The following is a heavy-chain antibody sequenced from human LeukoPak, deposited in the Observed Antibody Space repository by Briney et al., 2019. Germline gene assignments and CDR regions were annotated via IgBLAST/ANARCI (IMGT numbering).Heavy chain of an antibody. CDR2: IYTSGST. D-gene: IGHD6-13*01. Sequence: SETLSLTCTVSGGSISSYYWSWIRQPAGKGLEWIGRIYTSGSTNYNPSLKSRVTMSVDTSKNQFSLKLSSVTAADTAVYYCARTYSSSWVYYYGMDVWAKGPRSPSP. CDR1: GGSISSYY. J-gene: IGHJ6*02. V-gene: IGHV4-4*07. CDR3: ARTYSSSWVYYYGMDV.